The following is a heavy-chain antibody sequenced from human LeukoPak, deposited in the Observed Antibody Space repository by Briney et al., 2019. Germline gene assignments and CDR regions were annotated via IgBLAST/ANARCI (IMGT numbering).Heavy chain of an antibody. CDR1: RGTFSSCA. Sequence: ASVKVSCKTSRGTFSSCAISWVRQAPGQGLEWMGGIIPIFGTANYAQKFQGRVTITADEFTSTAYMELSSLRSEDTAVYYCARLFTPRYCSTTSCYWKGWFDPWGQGTLVTVSS. CDR2: IIPIFGTA. V-gene: IGHV1-69*13. J-gene: IGHJ5*02. D-gene: IGHD2-2*01. CDR3: ARLFTPRYCSTTSCYWKGWFDP.